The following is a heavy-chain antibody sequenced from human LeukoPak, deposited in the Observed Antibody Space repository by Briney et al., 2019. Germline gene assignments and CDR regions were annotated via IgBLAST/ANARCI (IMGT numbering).Heavy chain of an antibody. J-gene: IGHJ5*02. CDR1: GYTFTSYA. CDR3: AGCSDYYDSSGYCDWFDP. D-gene: IGHD3-22*01. V-gene: IGHV1-3*01. CDR2: INAGNGNT. Sequence: ASVKVSCKASGYTFTSYAMHWVRQAPGQSLEWMGWINAGNGNTKYSQKFQGRVTITRDTSASTAYMELSSLRSEDTAVYYCAGCSDYYDSSGYCDWFDPWGQGTLVTVSS.